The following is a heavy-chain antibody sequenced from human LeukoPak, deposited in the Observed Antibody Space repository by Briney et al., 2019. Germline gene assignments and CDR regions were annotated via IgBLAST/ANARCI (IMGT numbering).Heavy chain of an antibody. CDR3: AKETTAYSGGWLFSYYYYGMDV. D-gene: IGHD6-19*01. J-gene: IGHJ6*02. CDR1: GFTFSSYA. Sequence: GGSLRLSCAASGFTFSSYAMSWVRQAPGKGLEWVSAISGSGGSTYYADSVKGRFTISRDNSKNTLYLQMNSLRAEDTAVYYCAKETTAYSGGWLFSYYYYGMDVWGQGTTVTVSS. CDR2: ISGSGGST. V-gene: IGHV3-23*01.